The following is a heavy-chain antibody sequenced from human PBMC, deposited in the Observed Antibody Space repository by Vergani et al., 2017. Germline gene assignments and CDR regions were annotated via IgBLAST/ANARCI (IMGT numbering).Heavy chain of an antibody. D-gene: IGHD3-9*01. CDR1: GYSFTSYW. J-gene: IGHJ6*02. CDR3: ARHVSDILTMDV. CDR2: IDPSDSYT. V-gene: IGHV5-10-1*01. Sequence: EVQLVQSGAEVKKPGESLRISCKGSGYSFTSYWISWVRQMPGKGLEWMGRIDPSDSYTNYSPSFQGHVTISADKSISTAYLQWSSLKASDSAMYYCARHVSDILTMDVWGQGTTVTVSS.